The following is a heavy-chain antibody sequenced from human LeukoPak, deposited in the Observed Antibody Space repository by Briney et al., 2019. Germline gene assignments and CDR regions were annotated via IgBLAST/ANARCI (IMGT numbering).Heavy chain of an antibody. CDR2: MNPNSGNT. J-gene: IGHJ6*02. CDR3: ARDGGSSSWPYYYYYGMDV. Sequence: ASVKVSCKASGYTFTSYDINWVRQATGQGLEWMGWMNPNSGNTGYAQKFQGRVTMTRNTSISTAYMELSSLRSEDTAVYYCARDGGSSSWPYYYYYGMDVWGQGTTVTVSS. V-gene: IGHV1-8*01. D-gene: IGHD6-13*01. CDR1: GYTFTSYD.